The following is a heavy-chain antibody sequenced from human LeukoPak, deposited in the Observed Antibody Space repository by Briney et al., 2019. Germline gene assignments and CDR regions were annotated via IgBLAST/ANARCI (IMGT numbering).Heavy chain of an antibody. CDR2: ISAYNGNT. V-gene: IGHV1-18*01. Sequence: VASVKVSCKASGYTFTSYGISWVRQAPGQGLEWMGWISAYNGNTNYAQKLQGRVTMTTDTSTSTAYMELRSLRSDDTAVYYCARCIAAAGTGWFDPWGQGTLVTVSS. CDR3: ARCIAAAGTGWFDP. J-gene: IGHJ5*02. D-gene: IGHD6-13*01. CDR1: GYTFTSYG.